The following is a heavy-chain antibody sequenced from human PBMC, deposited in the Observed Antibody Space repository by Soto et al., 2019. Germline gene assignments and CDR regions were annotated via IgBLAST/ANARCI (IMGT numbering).Heavy chain of an antibody. Sequence: ASVKVCCKDSGYTFTNNDVSWVRQATGQGLEWMGWMNPGGGDTGYAQKFQGRVTMTRXXXXAXXXMXLXXLTXEXTAIYYCARMESFGPLNWFAPRGQRTLVTVSS. J-gene: IGHJ5*02. CDR1: GYTFTNND. D-gene: IGHD1-1*01. V-gene: IGHV1-8*02. CDR2: MNPGGGDT. CDR3: ARMESFGPLNWFAP.